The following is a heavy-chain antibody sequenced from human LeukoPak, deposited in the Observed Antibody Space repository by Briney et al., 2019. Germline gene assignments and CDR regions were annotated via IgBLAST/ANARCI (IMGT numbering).Heavy chain of an antibody. V-gene: IGHV4-31*03. D-gene: IGHD4-4*01. CDR3: ASSTVTEPVYYYGMDV. J-gene: IGHJ6*02. Sequence: SETLSLTCTVSGGSISSGGYYWSWIRQHPGKGLEWIGYIYYSGSTYYNPSLKSRVTISVDTSKNQFSLKLSSVTAADTAVYYCASSTVTEPVYYYGMDVWGQGTTVTASS. CDR1: GGSISSGGYY. CDR2: IYYSGST.